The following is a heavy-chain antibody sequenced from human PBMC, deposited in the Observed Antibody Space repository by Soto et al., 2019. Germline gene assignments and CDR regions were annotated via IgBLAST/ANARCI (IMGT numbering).Heavy chain of an antibody. CDR1: GYTFTGYY. V-gene: IGHV1-2*02. CDR2: INPNSGGT. CDR3: AREYSRSPYYYYGMDV. J-gene: IGHJ6*02. D-gene: IGHD6-6*01. Sequence: ASVKVSCKASGYTFTGYYMHWVRQAPGQGLEWMGWINPNSGGTNYAQKFQGRVAMTRDTSISTAYMELSRLRSDDTAMYYCAREYSRSPYYYYGMDVWGQGTTVTVSS.